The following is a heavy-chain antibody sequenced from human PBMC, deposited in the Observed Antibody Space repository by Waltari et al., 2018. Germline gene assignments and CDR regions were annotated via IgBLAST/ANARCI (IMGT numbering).Heavy chain of an antibody. V-gene: IGHV1-69-2*01. Sequence: EVQLVQSGAEVKKPGATVKISCKASGYTFTDYYMHWVQQAPGKGLEWMGRVDPEDGETIYAEKFQGRVTRTADTSTETADMELSSLRSEDTAVYYCATAYPTQWELYDAFDIWGQGTMVTVSS. CDR1: GYTFTDYY. J-gene: IGHJ3*02. CDR3: ATAYPTQWELYDAFDI. CDR2: VDPEDGET. D-gene: IGHD1-26*01.